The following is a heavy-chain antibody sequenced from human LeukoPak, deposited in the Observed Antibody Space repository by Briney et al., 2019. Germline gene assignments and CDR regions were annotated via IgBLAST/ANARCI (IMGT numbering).Heavy chain of an antibody. CDR3: ARDPLGYDHDFDY. D-gene: IGHD2-15*01. J-gene: IGHJ4*02. CDR1: GYTFTGYY. V-gene: IGHV1-2*02. Sequence: ASVKVSCKASGYTFTGYYIHWVRQAPGQGLEWMGWINPNSGGTYYAQKFQGRVTMTRDTSISTAHMELSSLRSADTAVYYCARDPLGYDHDFDYWGQGTLVTVSS. CDR2: INPNSGGT.